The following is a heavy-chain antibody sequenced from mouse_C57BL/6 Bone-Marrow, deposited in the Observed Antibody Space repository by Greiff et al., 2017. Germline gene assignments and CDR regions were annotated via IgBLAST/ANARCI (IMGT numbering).Heavy chain of an antibody. CDR1: GYTFTSSW. CDR2: IHPNSGST. CDR3: AREGIYYDYDGRYYYAMDY. D-gene: IGHD2-4*01. Sequence: VQLQQPGAELVKPGASVKLSCKASGYTFTSSWMHWVKQRPGQGLEWIGMIHPNSGSTNYNEKFKSKATLTVDKSSSTAYMQLSSLTSEDSAVYYCAREGIYYDYDGRYYYAMDYWGQGTSVTVSS. V-gene: IGHV1-64*01. J-gene: IGHJ4*01.